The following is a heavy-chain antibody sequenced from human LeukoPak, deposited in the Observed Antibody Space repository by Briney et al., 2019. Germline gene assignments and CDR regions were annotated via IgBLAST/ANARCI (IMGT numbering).Heavy chain of an antibody. V-gene: IGHV3-64D*09. J-gene: IGHJ4*02. CDR1: GFTFSSYA. CDR2: ISSNGGSR. D-gene: IGHD3-22*01. Sequence: GRSLRLSCSAAGFTFSSYAMHRVRQAAGKGLEYVSAISSNGGSRYYADSMKGRITISIDNSKNTLYLQMSRLRPEDTAVYFCAKGSESYSDSRSDSWGRGTLVMVSS. CDR3: AKGSESYSDSRSDS.